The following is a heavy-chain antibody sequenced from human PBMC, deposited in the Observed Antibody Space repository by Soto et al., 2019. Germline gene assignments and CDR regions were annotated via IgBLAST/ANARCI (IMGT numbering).Heavy chain of an antibody. Sequence: GGSLRLSCAASGFTFSSYWMSWVRQAPGKGLEWVANIKQDGSEKYYVDSVKGRFTISRDNAKNSLYLQMNSLRAEDTAVYYCAREETYSSWYNDYWGQGTLVTVSS. CDR2: IKQDGSEK. CDR1: GFTFSSYW. V-gene: IGHV3-7*05. J-gene: IGHJ4*02. D-gene: IGHD6-13*01. CDR3: AREETYSSWYNDY.